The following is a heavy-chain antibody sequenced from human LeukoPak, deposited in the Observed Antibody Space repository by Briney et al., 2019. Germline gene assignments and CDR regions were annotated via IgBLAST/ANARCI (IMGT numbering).Heavy chain of an antibody. J-gene: IGHJ4*02. Sequence: SETLSLTCTVSGGAISGYYWNWIRQPPGKGLEWIGYIYYSGSTNYNPSLKSRVTMSVDTSKNQFSLKLSSVTAADTAVYYCARAAGYDSSAMDYWGQGTLVTVSS. CDR3: ARAAGYDSSAMDY. CDR2: IYYSGST. V-gene: IGHV4-59*01. D-gene: IGHD3-22*01. CDR1: GGAISGYY.